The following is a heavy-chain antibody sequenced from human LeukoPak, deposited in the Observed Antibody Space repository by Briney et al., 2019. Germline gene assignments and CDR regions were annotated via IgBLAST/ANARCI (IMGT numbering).Heavy chain of an antibody. CDR1: GGSFSGYY. D-gene: IGHD3-16*01. CDR3: ARGGTRYYDYVWGSYDY. V-gene: IGHV4-34*01. Sequence: SATLSLTCAVYGGSFSGYYWSWIRQPPGKGLEWIGEINHSGSTNYNPSLKSRVTISVDTSKNQFSLKLSSVTAADTAVYYCARGGTRYYDYVWGSYDYWGQGTLVTVSS. CDR2: INHSGST. J-gene: IGHJ4*02.